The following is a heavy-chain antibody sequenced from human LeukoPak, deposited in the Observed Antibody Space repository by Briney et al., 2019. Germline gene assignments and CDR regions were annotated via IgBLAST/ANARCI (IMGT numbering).Heavy chain of an antibody. Sequence: SQTLSLTCTVSGGSISSYYWSWIRQPPGKGLEWIGYIYYSGSTNYNPSLKSRVTISVDTSKNQFSLKLTSVTAADTAVYYCARGGPVYYDSSLDYWGQGTLVTVSS. CDR2: IYYSGST. J-gene: IGHJ4*02. CDR3: ARGGPVYYDSSLDY. V-gene: IGHV4-59*01. CDR1: GGSISSYY. D-gene: IGHD3-22*01.